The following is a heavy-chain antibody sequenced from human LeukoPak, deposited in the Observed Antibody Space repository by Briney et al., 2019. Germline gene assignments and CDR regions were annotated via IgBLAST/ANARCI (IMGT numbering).Heavy chain of an antibody. J-gene: IGHJ3*02. CDR2: IHYDGSNK. V-gene: IGHV3-30*02. CDR1: GFTFSSYG. Sequence: GGSLRLSCTASGFTFSSYGMHWVRQAPGKGLEWVAFIHYDGSNKYYADSVKGRFTISRDNSENTLYLQMNSLRAEDTAVYYCSSWSFLDGLDTWGQGTMVTVSS. CDR3: SSWSFLDGLDT. D-gene: IGHD6-13*01.